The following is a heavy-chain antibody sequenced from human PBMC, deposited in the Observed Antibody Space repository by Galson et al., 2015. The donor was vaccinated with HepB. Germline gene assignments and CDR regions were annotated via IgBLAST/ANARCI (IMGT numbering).Heavy chain of an antibody. CDR2: INTNTGNP. V-gene: IGHV7-4-1*02. D-gene: IGHD4-11*01. CDR3: ARGPPPGLTSLIDY. Sequence: SVKVSCKASGYTFTSYAMNWVRQAPGQGLEWMGWINTNTGNPTYAQGFTGRFVFSLDTSVSTAYLQISSLKAEDTAVYYCARGPPPGLTSLIDYWGQGTLVTVSS. CDR1: GYTFTSYA. J-gene: IGHJ4*02.